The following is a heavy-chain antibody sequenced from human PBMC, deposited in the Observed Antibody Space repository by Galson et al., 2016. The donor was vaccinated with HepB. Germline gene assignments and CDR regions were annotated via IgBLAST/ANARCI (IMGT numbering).Heavy chain of an antibody. CDR1: GFTFSSYA. CDR2: ISGGGGGT. V-gene: IGHV3-23*01. CDR3: AAQWGVISALDY. Sequence: SLRLSCAATGFTFSSYAMSWVRQAPGRGLEWVAVISGGGGGTYYADSVGGRFTISRDNSKSTLYLQMSRLRAEDSALYYCAAQWGVISALDYWGQGTLVAVSS. J-gene: IGHJ4*02. D-gene: IGHD1-26*01.